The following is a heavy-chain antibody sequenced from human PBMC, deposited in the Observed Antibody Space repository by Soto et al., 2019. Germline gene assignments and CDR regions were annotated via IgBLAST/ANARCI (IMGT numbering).Heavy chain of an antibody. D-gene: IGHD3-22*01. J-gene: IGHJ3*02. CDR3: ARDRGRHYYDAPWDAFDI. V-gene: IGHV1-2*04. CDR1: GYTFTGYY. Sequence: ASVKVSCKASGYTFTGYYMHWVRQAPGQGLEWMGWINPNSGGTNYAQKFQGWVTMTRDTSISTAYMELSRLRSDDTAVYYRARDRGRHYYDAPWDAFDIWGQGTMVTVSS. CDR2: INPNSGGT.